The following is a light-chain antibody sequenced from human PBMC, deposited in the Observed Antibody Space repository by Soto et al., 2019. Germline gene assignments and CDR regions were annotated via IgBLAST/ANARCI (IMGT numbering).Light chain of an antibody. Sequence: IGLTQTAGTWSWSQGEEDTPSSTASQNVRSSSLAWYQQKPGQAPRLLIYGASTRATGIPARFSGSGSGTEFTLIISSPQSEDSAVYYCQQYNSWLWTFGQGSMVDVK. J-gene: IGKJ1*01. CDR3: QQYNSWLWT. V-gene: IGKV3-15*01. CDR2: GAS. CDR1: QNVRSS.